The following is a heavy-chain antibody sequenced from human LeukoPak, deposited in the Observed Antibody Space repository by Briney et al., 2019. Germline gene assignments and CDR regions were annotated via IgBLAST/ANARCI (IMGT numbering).Heavy chain of an antibody. V-gene: IGHV4-38-2*01. CDR2: IYHSGST. CDR1: GYSISSGYY. D-gene: IGHD3-9*01. CDR3: ARLGYDILTGYLNWSDP. Sequence: SETLSLTCAVSGYSISSGYYWGWIRQPPGKGLEWIGSIYHSGSTYYNPSLKSRVTISVDTSKNQFSLKLSSVTAADTAVYYCARLGYDILTGYLNWSDPWGQGTLVTVSS. J-gene: IGHJ5*02.